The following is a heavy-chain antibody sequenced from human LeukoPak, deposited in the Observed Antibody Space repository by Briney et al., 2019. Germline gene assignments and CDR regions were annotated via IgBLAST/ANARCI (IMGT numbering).Heavy chain of an antibody. V-gene: IGHV1-2*02. J-gene: IGHJ5*02. D-gene: IGHD4-17*01. CDR3: ARPRNYGDYQNWFDP. Sequence: GGSLRLSCAASGFTFSSYGMHWVRQAPGQGLEWMGWINPNSGGTNYAQKFQGRVTMTRDTSISTAYMELSRLRSDDTAVYYCARPRNYGDYQNWFDPWGQGTLVTVSS. CDR2: INPNSGGT. CDR1: GFTFSSYG.